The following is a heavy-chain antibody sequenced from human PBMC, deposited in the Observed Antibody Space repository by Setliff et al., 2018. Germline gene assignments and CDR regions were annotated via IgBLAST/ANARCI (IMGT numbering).Heavy chain of an antibody. V-gene: IGHV4-59*08. J-gene: IGHJ4*02. CDR3: AGVTYKGRGENYFDW. Sequence: PSETLSLTCTVSRGSISTYAWSWIRHIPGKGLEWVGYIYDTGYVNYNPSLKSRVSMSVGTSKNQVFLRLTSVTDADRAMYYCAGVTYKGRGENYFDWWGQGTPVTVSS. CDR2: IYDTGYV. D-gene: IGHD3-16*01. CDR1: RGSISTYA.